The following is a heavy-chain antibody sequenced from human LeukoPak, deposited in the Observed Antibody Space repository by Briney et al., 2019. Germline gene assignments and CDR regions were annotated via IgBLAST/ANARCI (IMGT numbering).Heavy chain of an antibody. V-gene: IGHV3-30-3*02. CDR1: GFIFSSYV. Sequence: PGGSLRLSCAGSGFIFSSYVMHWVRQAPGKGLEWVAVISYDGSHKYYADSVKGRFTISRDNSKNTLYLQMNSLRAEDTAVYYCAKRRGSSGYAFDIWGQGTMVTVSS. J-gene: IGHJ3*02. CDR3: AKRRGSSGYAFDI. D-gene: IGHD3-22*01. CDR2: ISYDGSHK.